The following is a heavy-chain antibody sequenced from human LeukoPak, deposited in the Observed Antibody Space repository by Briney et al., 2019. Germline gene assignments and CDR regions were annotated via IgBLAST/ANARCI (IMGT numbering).Heavy chain of an antibody. V-gene: IGHV5-51*01. J-gene: IGHJ5*02. CDR2: IFPGDSDT. CDR1: GSRYTSYW. Sequence: GASLKISCKGSGSRYTSYWIAWVRQMPGKGLEWMGIIFPGDSDTTYSPSFQGQVTISADKSISTAYLQWSSLRASDTAMYYCVRFGLTSSLDHWGQGTLVTVSA. CDR3: VRFGLTSSLDH. D-gene: IGHD6-13*01.